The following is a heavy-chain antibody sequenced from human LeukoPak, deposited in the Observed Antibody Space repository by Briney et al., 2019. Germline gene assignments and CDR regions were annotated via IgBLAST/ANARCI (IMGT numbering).Heavy chain of an antibody. V-gene: IGHV1-18*01. J-gene: IGHJ4*02. CDR1: GYTFTSYG. D-gene: IGHD2-2*01. CDR2: ISAYNGNT. Sequence: ASVKVSCKASGYTFTSYGSSWVRQAPGQGLEWMGWISAYNGNTNYAQKLQGRVTMTTDTSTSTAYMELRSLRSDDTAVYYCAKSPCSSTSCYFTYWGQGTLVTVSS. CDR3: AKSPCSSTSCYFTY.